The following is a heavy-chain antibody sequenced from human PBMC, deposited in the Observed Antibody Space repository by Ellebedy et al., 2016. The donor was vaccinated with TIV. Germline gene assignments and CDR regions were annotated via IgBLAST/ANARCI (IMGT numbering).Heavy chain of an antibody. CDR1: GFTFTTYW. V-gene: IGHV3-74*01. CDR3: VRGTVKFGLDS. Sequence: PGGSLRLSCAASGFTFTTYWMNWVRQAPGKGLVWVSRVNSDGGTTHYADSVKGRFTISRDNAKNTLYLKMNSLRAEDTAVYYCVRGTVKFGLDSWGQGTLVTVSS. D-gene: IGHD3-16*01. J-gene: IGHJ4*02. CDR2: VNSDGGTT.